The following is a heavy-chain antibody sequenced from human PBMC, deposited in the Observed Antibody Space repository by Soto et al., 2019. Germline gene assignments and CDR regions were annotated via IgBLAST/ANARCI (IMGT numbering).Heavy chain of an antibody. CDR1: GFTFSSYG. D-gene: IGHD3-10*01. V-gene: IGHV3-30*18. CDR2: ISYDGSNK. CDR3: AKSRTMVRGYNWFDP. J-gene: IGHJ5*02. Sequence: LRLSCAASGFTFSSYGMHWVRQAPGKGLEWVAVISYDGSNKYYADSVKGRFTISRDNSKNTLYLQMNSLRAEDTAVYYCAKSRTMVRGYNWFDPWGQGTLVTVSS.